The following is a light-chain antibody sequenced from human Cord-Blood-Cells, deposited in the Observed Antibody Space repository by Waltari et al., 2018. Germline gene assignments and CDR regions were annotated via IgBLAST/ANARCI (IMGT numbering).Light chain of an antibody. CDR1: QSISSY. V-gene: IGKV1-39*01. Sequence: DIQMTQSPSSLSASVGDRVTITCRASQSISSYLNWYQQKPGKAPKLRIYAASSLQSGVPSRFSGSGSGTDFTLTISSLQPEDFATYYCQPSYSTPWTFGQGTKVEIK. J-gene: IGKJ1*01. CDR3: QPSYSTPWT. CDR2: AAS.